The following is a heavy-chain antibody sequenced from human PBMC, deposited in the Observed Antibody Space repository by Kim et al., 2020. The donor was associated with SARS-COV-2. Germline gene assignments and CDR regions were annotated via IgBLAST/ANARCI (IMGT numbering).Heavy chain of an antibody. V-gene: IGHV3-21*01. D-gene: IGHD2-2*01. J-gene: IGHJ5*02. CDR1: GFTFSSYS. CDR2: ISSSSSYI. Sequence: GGSLRLSCAASGFTFSSYSMNWVRQAPGKGLEWVSSISSSSSYIYYADSVKGRFTISRDNAKNSLYLQMNSLRAEDTAVYYCARDRAVVPAAMDSWGQGTLVTVAS. CDR3: ARDRAVVPAAMDS.